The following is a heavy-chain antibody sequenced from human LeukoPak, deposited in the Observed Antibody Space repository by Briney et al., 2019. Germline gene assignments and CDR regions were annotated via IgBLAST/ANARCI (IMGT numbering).Heavy chain of an antibody. V-gene: IGHV3-53*01. CDR3: AREIYYDSRGYYSHGLDI. D-gene: IGHD3-22*01. CDR2: IYSPGTT. J-gene: IGHJ3*02. Sequence: HTGGSLRLSCAASDFTVSGNYMNWVRQAPGKGLEWVSVIYSPGTTYYADSVKGRFTISRDNSKNTLYLQMNSLRADDTAVYYCAREIYYDSRGYYSHGLDIWGQGTVVTVSS. CDR1: DFTVSGNY.